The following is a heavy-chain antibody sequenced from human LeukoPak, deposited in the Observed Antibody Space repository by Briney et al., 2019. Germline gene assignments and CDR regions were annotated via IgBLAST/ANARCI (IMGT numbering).Heavy chain of an antibody. CDR2: TYYRSRWYN. CDR1: GDSVSSNSAA. CDR3: AIFNSSSKWFDP. J-gene: IGHJ5*02. D-gene: IGHD6-6*01. Sequence: SQTLSLTCAISGDSVSSNSAAWNWFRQSPSRGLEWLGRTYYRSRWYNDYAVSVKSRITINPDTSKNQFSLQLNSVTPEDTAVYYCAIFNSSSKWFDPWGQGTLVTVSS. V-gene: IGHV6-1*01.